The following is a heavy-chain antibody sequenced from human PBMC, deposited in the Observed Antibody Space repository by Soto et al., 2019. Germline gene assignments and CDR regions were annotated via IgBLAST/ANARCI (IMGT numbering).Heavy chain of an antibody. V-gene: IGHV4-39*01. Sequence: SETLSLTCTVPGGSMRSSGYYWGWIRQPPGKGLEWIGSVYYSGSTYYNLSLKSRVTISVDTSRNQFSLKLSSVTAADTAVYNCARQSSGKGCIAVAGLRQPYFFAYWGQGTEGTVS. D-gene: IGHD6-13*01. J-gene: IGHJ4*02. CDR3: ARQSSGKGCIAVAGLRQPYFFAY. CDR1: GGSMRSSGYY. CDR2: VYYSGST.